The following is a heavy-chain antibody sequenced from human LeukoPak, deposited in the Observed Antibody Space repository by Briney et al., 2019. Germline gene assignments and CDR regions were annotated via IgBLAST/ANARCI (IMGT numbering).Heavy chain of an antibody. CDR2: ISAYNGNT. J-gene: IGHJ4*02. CDR1: GYTFTSYG. CDR3: ARDRSRIAVAGTGFADY. Sequence: ASVKVSCKASGYTFTSYGISWVRQAPGQGLEWMGWISAYNGNTNYAQKLQGRVTMTTDTSTSTAYMELRSLRSDDTAVYYCARDRSRIAVAGTGFADYWGQGTLVTVSS. D-gene: IGHD6-19*01. V-gene: IGHV1-18*01.